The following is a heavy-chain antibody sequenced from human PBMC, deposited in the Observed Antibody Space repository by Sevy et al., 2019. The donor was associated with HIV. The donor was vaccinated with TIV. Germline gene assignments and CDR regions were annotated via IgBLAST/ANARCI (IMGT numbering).Heavy chain of an antibody. V-gene: IGHV4-39*01. J-gene: IGHJ4*02. CDR2: IYYNGDT. Sequence: SETLSLTCTVSGGSMSSSDYFWGWVRQPPGKGLEWIGSIYYNGDTYHSPSLKSRVTVAVDTSKYQFFLTLTSVTAADTAIYYCARHGAWRFYFDFWGQGALVTVSS. CDR3: ARHGAWRFYFDF. D-gene: IGHD3-16*01. CDR1: GGSMSSSDYF.